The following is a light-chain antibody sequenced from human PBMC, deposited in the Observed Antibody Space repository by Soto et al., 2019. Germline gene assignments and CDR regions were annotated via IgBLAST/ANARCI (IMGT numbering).Light chain of an antibody. CDR2: GAS. J-gene: IGKJ4*01. Sequence: IVMTQAPDTLSVSPGERATLSCRASQSITRNLAWYQQKPGQAPRLLIYGASTRATGFPARFSGSGSGTEFTLTISSLQSEDFAVYYCQQYNNWPPLTFGGGTKVDIK. CDR3: QQYNNWPPLT. CDR1: QSITRN. V-gene: IGKV3-15*01.